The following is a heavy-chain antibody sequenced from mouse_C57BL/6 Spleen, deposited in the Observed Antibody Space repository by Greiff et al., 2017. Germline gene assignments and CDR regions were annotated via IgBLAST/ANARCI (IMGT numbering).Heavy chain of an antibody. Sequence: QVQLQQSGPELVKPGASVKISCKASGYAFSSSWMNWVKQRPGKGLEWIGRIYPGDGDTNYNGKFKGKATLTADKSSSTAYMQLSSLTSEDSAVYFCARTLGYSNYGDYAMDYCGQGTSVTVSS. CDR3: ARTLGYSNYGDYAMDY. CDR1: GYAFSSSW. V-gene: IGHV1-82*01. D-gene: IGHD2-5*01. J-gene: IGHJ4*01. CDR2: IYPGDGDT.